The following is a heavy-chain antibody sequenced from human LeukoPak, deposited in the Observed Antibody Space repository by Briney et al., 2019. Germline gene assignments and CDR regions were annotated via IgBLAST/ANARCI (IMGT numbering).Heavy chain of an antibody. Sequence: PSETLSLTCTVSGGSISSSSYYWGWIRQPPGKGLEWIGSIYYSGSTYYNPSLKSRVTISVDTSKNQFSLKLSSVTAADTAVYYCARPYGGNSGVYFDYWGQGTLVTVSS. CDR1: GGSISSSSYY. CDR2: IYYSGST. D-gene: IGHD4-23*01. CDR3: ARPYGGNSGVYFDY. J-gene: IGHJ4*02. V-gene: IGHV4-39*01.